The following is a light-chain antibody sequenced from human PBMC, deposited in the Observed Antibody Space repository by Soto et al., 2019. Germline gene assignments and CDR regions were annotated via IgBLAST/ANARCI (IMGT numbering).Light chain of an antibody. CDR1: QSVSNN. CDR2: GAS. J-gene: IGKJ1*01. V-gene: IGKV3-15*01. CDR3: QQYNNWPRWT. Sequence: EIVMTQSPDTLSVSPGERATLFCRASQSVSNNLGWYQQKPGQAPRLLIYGASTRATGIPARFSGSGSGTEFILTITSLQSEDFAVYYCQQYNNWPRWTFGQGTKVEVK.